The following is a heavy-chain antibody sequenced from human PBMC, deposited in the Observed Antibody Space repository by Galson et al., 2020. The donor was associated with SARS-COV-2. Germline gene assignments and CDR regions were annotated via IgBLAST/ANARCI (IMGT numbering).Heavy chain of an antibody. Sequence: GGSLRLSCAASGFTFSSYSMNWVRQAPGKELEWVSSISSSSSYIYYADSVKGRFTISRDNAKNSLYLQMNSLRAEDTAVYYCARGGIAAAGNYYYYGMDVWGQGTTVTVSS. CDR1: GFTFSSYS. CDR2: ISSSSSYI. J-gene: IGHJ6*02. D-gene: IGHD6-13*01. CDR3: ARGGIAAAGNYYYYGMDV. V-gene: IGHV3-21*01.